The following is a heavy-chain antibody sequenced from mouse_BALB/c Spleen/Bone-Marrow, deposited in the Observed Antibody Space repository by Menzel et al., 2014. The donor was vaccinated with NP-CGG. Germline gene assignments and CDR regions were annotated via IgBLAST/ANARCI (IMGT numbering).Heavy chain of an antibody. CDR3: TRHFYGSSYFDY. Sequence: VKLMESGAELVKPGASVKLSCKASGYTFTDYILHWIKQRSGQGLEWIGWFYPGSGNIKYNEKFKDKATLTADKSSSTVYMELSRLTSEDSAVYFCTRHFYGSSYFDYWGQGTTLTVSS. V-gene: IGHV1-62-2*01. J-gene: IGHJ2*01. CDR1: GYTFTDYI. D-gene: IGHD1-1*01. CDR2: FYPGSGNI.